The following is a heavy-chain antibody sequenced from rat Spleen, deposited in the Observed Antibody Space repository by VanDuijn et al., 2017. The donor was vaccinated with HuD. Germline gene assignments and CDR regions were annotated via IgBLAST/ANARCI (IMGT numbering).Heavy chain of an antibody. CDR2: ISTGGDNT. D-gene: IGHD2-1*01. V-gene: IGHV5-25*01. CDR3: AGYTSLFDY. CDR1: GLSFSNYD. J-gene: IGHJ2*01. Sequence: EVQLVESGGGLVQPGRSMKLSCAASGLSFSNYDMAWVRQAPEKGLEWVASISTGGDNTYYRDSVKGRFTISRDNAKSTLYLQLDSLRSEDTATYYCAGYTSLFDYWGQGVMVTVSS.